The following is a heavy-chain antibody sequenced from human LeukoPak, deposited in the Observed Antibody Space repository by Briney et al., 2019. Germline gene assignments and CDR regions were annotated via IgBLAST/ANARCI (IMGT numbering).Heavy chain of an antibody. J-gene: IGHJ6*02. V-gene: IGHV1-2*02. D-gene: IGHD2-2*01. CDR1: GYTFTGYY. CDR2: INPNSGGT. CDR3: ARAEDIVVVPAAMFVYNYYGMDV. Sequence: ASVKVSCKASGYTFTGYYMHWVRQAPGQGLEWMGWINPNSGGTNYAQKFQGRVTMTRDTSISTAYMELSRLRSDDTAVYYCARAEDIVVVPAAMFVYNYYGMDVWGQGTTVTVSS.